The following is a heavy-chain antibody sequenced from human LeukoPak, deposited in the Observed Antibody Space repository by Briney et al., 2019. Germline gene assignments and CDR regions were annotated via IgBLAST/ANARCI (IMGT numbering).Heavy chain of an antibody. V-gene: IGHV3-7*01. J-gene: IGHJ4*02. CDR1: GFTFSSYW. CDR2: IKQDGTEK. CDR3: ARENRGFITRPIDY. D-gene: IGHD3-10*01. Sequence: GGSLRLSCAASGFTFSSYWMSWVRQAPGKGLEWVANIKQDGTEKYYVDSVKGRFTISRDNAKNSLYVQMNSLRAEDTAVYYCARENRGFITRPIDYWGQGTLVTVSS.